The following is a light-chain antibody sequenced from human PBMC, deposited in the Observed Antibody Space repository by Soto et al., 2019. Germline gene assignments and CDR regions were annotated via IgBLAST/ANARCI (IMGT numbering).Light chain of an antibody. Sequence: EIVLTQSPGTLSLSPGERATLSCRASQSVSSKYLAWYQQKPGQAPRVLIYGTSIRASGVPERFSGGGSGTDFTLTITRLEPEDFAAYYCQQYGSSPFTFGPGTKVDFK. CDR2: GTS. CDR3: QQYGSSPFT. V-gene: IGKV3-20*01. J-gene: IGKJ3*01. CDR1: QSVSSKY.